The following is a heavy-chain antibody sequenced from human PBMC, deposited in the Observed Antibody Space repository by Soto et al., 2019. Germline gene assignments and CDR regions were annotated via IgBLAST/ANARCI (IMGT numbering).Heavy chain of an antibody. V-gene: IGHV3-23*01. D-gene: IGHD2-21*02. CDR3: ATIFPYGDAEY. J-gene: IGHJ4*02. CDR2: ISVSGDSR. Sequence: VQLLESGGGLVQPGGSLRLSCATSAFTFSSYAMSWVRQAPGEGLEWVSGISVSGDSRYDADSVKGRLTISRDKSKSTLYLQMNSLRAEDTAVYYCATIFPYGDAEYWGQGVRVNVSS. CDR1: AFTFSSYA.